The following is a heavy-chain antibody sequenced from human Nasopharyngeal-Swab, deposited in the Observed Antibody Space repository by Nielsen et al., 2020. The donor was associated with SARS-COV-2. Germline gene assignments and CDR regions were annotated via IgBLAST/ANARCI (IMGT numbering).Heavy chain of an antibody. CDR2: MNSDGSRT. J-gene: IGHJ4*02. D-gene: IGHD3-22*01. V-gene: IGHV3-74*01. Sequence: GGSLRLSCAASGFTFSSYWMHWVRQAPGKGLVCVSRMNSDGSRTSYADSVQGRFTISRDNAKNTLYLQMNSLRAEDTAVYYRARGAAVVDKLLDYWGQGTLVTVSS. CDR1: GFTFSSYW. CDR3: ARGAAVVDKLLDY.